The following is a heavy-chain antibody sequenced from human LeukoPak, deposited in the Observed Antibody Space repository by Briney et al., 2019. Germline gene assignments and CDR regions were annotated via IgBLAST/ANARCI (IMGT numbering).Heavy chain of an antibody. J-gene: IGHJ4*02. CDR3: ARIGPILGAAWVDY. V-gene: IGHV4-28*01. CDR1: GYSISSNHW. D-gene: IGHD3-3*02. CDR2: IFYAGST. Sequence: PSETLSLTCAVSGYSISSNHWWGWIRQPPGKGLEWIGYIFYAGSTYYNPSLKSRVTMSVDTSKNQFSLRLSSVTAVDTAVYYCARIGPILGAAWVDYWSQGTLVSVSS.